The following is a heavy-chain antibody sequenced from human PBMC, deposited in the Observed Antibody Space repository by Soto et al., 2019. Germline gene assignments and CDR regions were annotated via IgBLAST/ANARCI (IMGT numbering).Heavy chain of an antibody. J-gene: IGHJ4*02. Sequence: WASVKVSCKASGYTFTSYGISWVRQAPGQGLEWMGWISAYNGNTNYAQKLQGRVTMTTDTSTSTAYMELRSLRSDDTAVYYCARYYYYDSSGYYPFDYWGQGTLVTVS. CDR3: ARYYYYDSSGYYPFDY. CDR2: ISAYNGNT. D-gene: IGHD3-22*01. CDR1: GYTFTSYG. V-gene: IGHV1-18*01.